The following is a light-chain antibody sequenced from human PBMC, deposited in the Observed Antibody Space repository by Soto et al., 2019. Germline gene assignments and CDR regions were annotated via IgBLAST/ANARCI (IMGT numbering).Light chain of an antibody. CDR1: SSDVGGYNY. J-gene: IGLJ3*02. CDR3: ISYTSSNSWV. V-gene: IGLV2-14*01. Sequence: QSALTQPASVSGSPGQSITISCNGTSSDVGGYNYVSWYQQHPGKAPKLLIYEVSNRPSGVSNRFSGSKSGNTASLTISGLQAEDEADYYCISYTSSNSWVFGGGTKLTVL. CDR2: EVS.